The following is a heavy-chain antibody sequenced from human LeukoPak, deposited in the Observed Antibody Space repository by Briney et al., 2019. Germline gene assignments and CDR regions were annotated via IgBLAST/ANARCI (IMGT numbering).Heavy chain of an antibody. CDR3: ARVLQTDLLRWGVYYYYMDV. J-gene: IGHJ6*03. V-gene: IGHV4-4*07. CDR1: GGSISSYY. D-gene: IGHD3-16*01. CDR2: IYTSGST. Sequence: SETLSLTCTVSGGSISSYYWSWIRQPAGKGLEWIGRIYTSGSTNYNPSLRSRVTMSVDTSKSQFSLKLSSVTAADTAVYYCARVLQTDLLRWGVYYYYMDVWGKGTTVTVSS.